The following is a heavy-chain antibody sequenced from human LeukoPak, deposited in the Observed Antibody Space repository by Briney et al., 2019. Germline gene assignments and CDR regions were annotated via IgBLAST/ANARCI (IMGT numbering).Heavy chain of an antibody. V-gene: IGHV1-69*02. Sequence: VASVKVSCKASGYTFTSYTISWVRQAPGQGLEWMGRIIPTLGIANYAQKFQGRVTITADKSTSTAYMELSSLRSEDTAVYYCADFSGYDHTWFDPWGQGTLVTVSS. CDR3: ADFSGYDHTWFDP. D-gene: IGHD5-12*01. CDR2: IIPTLGIA. J-gene: IGHJ5*02. CDR1: GYTFTSYT.